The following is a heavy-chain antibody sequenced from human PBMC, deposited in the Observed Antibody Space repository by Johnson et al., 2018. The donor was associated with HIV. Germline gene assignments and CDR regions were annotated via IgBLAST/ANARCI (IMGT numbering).Heavy chain of an antibody. CDR2: INGNGGST. Sequence: VQLVESGGGVVRPGGSLRLSCAASGFTFDDYGMSWVRQAPGQGLEWVSGINGNGGSTGSADSVKGRFTISRDNAKNSLYLQMNSLRAEDTALYYCARDRYSSSSGAFDIWGQGTMVTVSS. CDR1: GFTFDDYG. V-gene: IGHV3-20*04. J-gene: IGHJ3*02. CDR3: ARDRYSSSSGAFDI. D-gene: IGHD6-6*01.